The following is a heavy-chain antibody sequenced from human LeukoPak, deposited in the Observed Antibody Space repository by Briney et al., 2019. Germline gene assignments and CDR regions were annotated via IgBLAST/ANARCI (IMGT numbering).Heavy chain of an antibody. V-gene: IGHV4-59*08. CDR2: IFNSATT. CDR3: AADGYGGAVDY. CDR1: GGSMSSYY. D-gene: IGHD5-18*01. J-gene: IGHJ4*02. Sequence: SETLSLTCTVSGGSMSSYYWTWIRQPPVKGREWIGYIFNSATTNYNPSLKSRVTISVDTSKNQFSLRLSSVTAADTAVYYCAADGYGGAVDYWGQGTLVTVSS.